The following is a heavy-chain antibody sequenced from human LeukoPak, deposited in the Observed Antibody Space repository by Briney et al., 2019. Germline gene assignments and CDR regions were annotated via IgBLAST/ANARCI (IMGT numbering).Heavy chain of an antibody. V-gene: IGHV3-21*01. J-gene: IGHJ6*02. CDR3: ARDRVVVPAAIGDGMDV. D-gene: IGHD2-2*01. CDR1: GFIFSSYS. CDR2: ISSSSSYI. Sequence: PGGSLRLSCAASGFIFSSYSMNWVRQAPGKGLEWVSSISSSSSYIYYADSVKGRFTISRDNAKNSLYLQMNSLRAEDTAVYYCARDRVVVPAAIGDGMDVWGQGTTVTVSS.